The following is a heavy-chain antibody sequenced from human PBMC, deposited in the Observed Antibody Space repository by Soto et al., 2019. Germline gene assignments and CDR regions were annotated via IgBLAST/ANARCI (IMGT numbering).Heavy chain of an antibody. CDR1: GFSFSSFW. CDR3: TRDGWAVCEN. V-gene: IGHV3-74*01. Sequence: VQLVESGGDLVQPGGSLRLSCAASGFSFSSFWMHWVRQVPGKGLVWVSRINSDGSITNYADSVKGRFTISRDNAKNTVYLQMNTLRVEDMAVYYCTRDGWAVCENWGQGTLVTVSS. CDR2: INSDGSIT. D-gene: IGHD6-19*01. J-gene: IGHJ4*02.